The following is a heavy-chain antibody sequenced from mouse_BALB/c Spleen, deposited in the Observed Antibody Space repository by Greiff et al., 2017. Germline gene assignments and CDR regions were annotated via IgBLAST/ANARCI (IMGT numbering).Heavy chain of an antibody. D-gene: IGHD2-1*01. CDR3: ARDYYGNPYWYFDV. CDR1: GFTFSDFY. CDR2: SRNKANDYTT. Sequence: EVKVVESGGGLVQPGGSLRLSCATSGFTFSDFYMEWVRQPPGKRLEWIAASRNKANDYTTEYSASVKGRFIVSRDTSQSILYLQMNALRAEDTAIYYCARDYYGNPYWYFDVWGAGTTVTVSS. J-gene: IGHJ1*01. V-gene: IGHV7-1*02.